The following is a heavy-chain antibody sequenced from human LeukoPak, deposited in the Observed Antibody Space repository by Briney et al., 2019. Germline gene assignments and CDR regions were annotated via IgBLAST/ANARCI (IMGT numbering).Heavy chain of an antibody. D-gene: IGHD5-12*01. J-gene: IGHJ4*02. CDR3: AKDHSDYDQGVFDY. V-gene: IGHV3-23*01. CDR2: ISGSGGST. Sequence: GGSLRLSCAASGFTFSSYAMSWVRQARGKGREWVSAISGSGGSTYYGDSVKGRFTISRDNSKNTLNLQMNSLRAEDTAVYYCAKDHSDYDQGVFDYWGQGTLVTVSS. CDR1: GFTFSSYA.